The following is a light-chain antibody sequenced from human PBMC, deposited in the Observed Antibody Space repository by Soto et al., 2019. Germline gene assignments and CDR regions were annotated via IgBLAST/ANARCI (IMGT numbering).Light chain of an antibody. CDR1: QSVSSSY. CDR2: GAS. J-gene: IGKJ2*01. Sequence: ELVLTQSPGTLSLSPGERATLSCRASQSVSSSYLAWYQQKPGQAPRLLIYGASNRATGIPDRFSGTWSGTDFTLTISRLEPEDFAVYFCQQYGRSPPFTFGQGTKVEIK. CDR3: QQYGRSPPFT. V-gene: IGKV3-20*01.